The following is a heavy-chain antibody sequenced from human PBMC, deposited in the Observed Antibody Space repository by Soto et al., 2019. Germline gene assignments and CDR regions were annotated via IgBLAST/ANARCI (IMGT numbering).Heavy chain of an antibody. CDR3: ARCTEDTIVNSGWCHYLDP. CDR2: VSGSGGTT. J-gene: IGHJ5*02. Sequence: EVQLLDSGGGLVQPGGSLRLSCAASGFTFSSSAMSWVRQAPGKGLEWVSAVSGSGGTTYYADSVRGRFTISRDNSKNTLYLQMNSLRAEDTAIYFCARCTEDTIVNSGWCHYLDPWGQGTLVTVSS. V-gene: IGHV3-23*01. D-gene: IGHD6-19*01. CDR1: GFTFSSSA.